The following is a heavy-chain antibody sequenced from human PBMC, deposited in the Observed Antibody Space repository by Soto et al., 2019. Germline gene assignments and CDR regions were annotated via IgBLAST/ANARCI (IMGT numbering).Heavy chain of an antibody. J-gene: IGHJ4*02. V-gene: IGHV3-48*03. D-gene: IGHD4-17*01. CDR3: ARESLGGDYPLDY. CDR1: GFTFSNYE. CDR2: ISSSGSTI. Sequence: GGSLRLSCAASGFTFSNYEMNWVRQAPGKGLEWVSYISSSGSTIYYADSVKGRFTISRDNAKSSLFLQVSSLRADDTAIYYCARESLGGDYPLDYWGQGTLVTDSS.